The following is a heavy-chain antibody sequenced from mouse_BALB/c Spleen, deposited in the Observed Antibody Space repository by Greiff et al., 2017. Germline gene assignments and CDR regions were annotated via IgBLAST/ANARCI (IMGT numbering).Heavy chain of an antibody. D-gene: IGHD2-1*01. CDR1: GFTFSSYT. Sequence: EVQRVESGGGLVQPGGSLKLSCAASGFTFSSYTMSWVRQTPEKRLEWVAYISNGGGSTYYPDTVKGRFTISRDNAKNTLYLQMSSLKSEDTAMYYCARRGGNYLWYAMDYWGQGTSVTVSS. CDR3: ARRGGNYLWYAMDY. J-gene: IGHJ4*01. CDR2: ISNGGGST. V-gene: IGHV5-12-2*01.